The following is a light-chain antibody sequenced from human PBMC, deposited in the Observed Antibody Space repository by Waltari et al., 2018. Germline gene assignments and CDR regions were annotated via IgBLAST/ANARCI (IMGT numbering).Light chain of an antibody. CDR3: LLHFGGDQLV. CDR1: TGAVAGDSY. Sequence: QTVVTQEPSLPVSPGGTVTLTCPSSTGAVAGDSYPSWFQQMPGQAPRALIFGSTNKYSWTPARFSGSLLGGKAALTLSGAQPEDEADYYCLLHFGGDQLVFGGGTKLTVL. CDR2: GST. V-gene: IGLV7-43*01. J-gene: IGLJ3*02.